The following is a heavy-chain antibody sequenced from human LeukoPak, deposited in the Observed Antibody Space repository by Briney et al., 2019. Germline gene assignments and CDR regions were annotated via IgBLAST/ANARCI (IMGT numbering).Heavy chain of an antibody. CDR2: ISGSGGGT. D-gene: IGHD4-11*01. CDR1: GFTFSSYA. CDR3: ARRYTVTTVYFFDY. Sequence: PGGSLRHSCATSGFTFSSYAMNWVRRAPGKGLQWVSAISGSGGGTYYADSVKGRFTISRDNSKNTLYLQMISLRAEDTAVYFCARRYTVTTVYFFDYWGQGTLVTVSS. J-gene: IGHJ4*02. V-gene: IGHV3-23*01.